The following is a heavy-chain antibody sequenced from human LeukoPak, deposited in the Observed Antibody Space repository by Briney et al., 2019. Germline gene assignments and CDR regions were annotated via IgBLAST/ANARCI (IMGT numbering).Heavy chain of an antibody. D-gene: IGHD6-13*01. J-gene: IGHJ4*02. CDR1: GFTFSSYS. Sequence: PGGSLRLSCAASGFTFSSYSMNWVRQAPGKGLEWVSSISSSSSYIYYADSVKGRFTISRDNAKNSLYLQMNSLRAEDTAVYYCAREVAAAGILTQYYFDYWGQGTLVTVSS. V-gene: IGHV3-21*01. CDR2: ISSSSSYI. CDR3: AREVAAAGILTQYYFDY.